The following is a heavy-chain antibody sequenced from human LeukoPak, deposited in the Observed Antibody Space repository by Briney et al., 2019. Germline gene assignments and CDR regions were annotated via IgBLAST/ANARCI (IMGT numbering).Heavy chain of an antibody. D-gene: IGHD1-14*01. Sequence: GGSLRLSCAASGFTFGSYWMHWVRQAPGKGLVWVAHIHSDGIGLSYADPVKGRFVISRDHAKNTLTLQMNSLRVEDSAVYFCTRGGPGGTFDYWGQETLGTVSS. CDR2: IHSDGIGL. CDR1: GFTFGSYW. J-gene: IGHJ4*02. V-gene: IGHV3-74*01. CDR3: TRGGPGGTFDY.